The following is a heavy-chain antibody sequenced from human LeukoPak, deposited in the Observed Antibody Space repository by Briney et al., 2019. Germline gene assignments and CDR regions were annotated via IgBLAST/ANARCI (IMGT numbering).Heavy chain of an antibody. CDR2: INHSGST. V-gene: IGHV4-34*01. CDR3: AREGCSTTSCYPTDY. CDR1: GGSFSGHY. J-gene: IGHJ4*02. Sequence: SETLSFTCAVYGGSFSGHYWSWIRQPPGKGLEWIGEINHSGSTRDNPSLKSRVTISVDTSKNQFSLRLDSVTAADTAVYYCAREGCSTTSCYPTDYWGQGTLVIVSS. D-gene: IGHD2-2*01.